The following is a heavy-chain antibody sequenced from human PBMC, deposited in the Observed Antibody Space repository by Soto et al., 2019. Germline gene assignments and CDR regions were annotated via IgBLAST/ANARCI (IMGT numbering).Heavy chain of an antibody. Sequence: QVQLVQSGAEVKKPGASVKVSCKASGYTFTSYGISWVRQAPGQGLEWMGWISAYNGNTNYAQKLQGRVTMTXXTXTXXAYMELRSLRSDDTAVYYCARKVPNSVVAANDFDYWGQGTLVTVSS. J-gene: IGHJ4*02. CDR1: GYTFTSYG. CDR2: ISAYNGNT. D-gene: IGHD2-15*01. V-gene: IGHV1-18*01. CDR3: ARKVPNSVVAANDFDY.